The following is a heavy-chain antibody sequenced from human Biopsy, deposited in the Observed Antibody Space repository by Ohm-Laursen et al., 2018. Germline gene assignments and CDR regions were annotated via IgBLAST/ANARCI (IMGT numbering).Heavy chain of an antibody. D-gene: IGHD3-9*01. J-gene: IGHJ1*01. CDR2: NIPILGTG. CDR1: GGTFSNYG. Sequence: VKISCKAPGGTFSNYGVNWVRQAPGQGLEWLGGNIPILGTGNYAQKFQDRVTAAADTSTSTATMELRSLRSDDTAVYYCATKLTGYFHHWGQGTLVIVSS. V-gene: IGHV1-69*13. CDR3: ATKLTGYFHH.